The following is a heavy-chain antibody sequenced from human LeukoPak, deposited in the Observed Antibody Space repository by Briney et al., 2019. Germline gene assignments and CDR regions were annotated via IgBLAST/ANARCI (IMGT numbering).Heavy chain of an antibody. CDR1: GFTFSDYY. CDR2: ISSSGSTI. CDR3: AGGTKQWLVLGWFDP. J-gene: IGHJ5*02. D-gene: IGHD6-19*01. Sequence: GGSLRLSCAASGFTFSDYYMSWIRQAPGKGLEWVSYISSSGSTIYYADSVKGRFTISRDNAKNSLYLQMNSLRAEDTAVYYCAGGTKQWLVLGWFDPWGQGTLVTVSS. V-gene: IGHV3-11*01.